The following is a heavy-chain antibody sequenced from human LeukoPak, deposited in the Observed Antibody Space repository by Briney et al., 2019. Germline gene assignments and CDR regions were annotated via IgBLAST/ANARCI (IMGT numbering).Heavy chain of an antibody. J-gene: IGHJ4*02. D-gene: IGHD4-17*01. V-gene: IGHV3-48*01. CDR1: GFTFSSYA. Sequence: GGSLRLSCAASGFTFSSYAMNWVRQAPGKGLEWVSYISNSGTTINYADSVKGRFTISRDNAKNSLYLQMNSLRAEDTAVYYCARDRDYAFDYWGQGTLVTVSS. CDR3: ARDRDYAFDY. CDR2: ISNSGTTI.